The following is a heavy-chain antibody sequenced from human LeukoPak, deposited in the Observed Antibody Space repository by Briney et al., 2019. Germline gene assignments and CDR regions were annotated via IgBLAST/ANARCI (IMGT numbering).Heavy chain of an antibody. CDR3: ARVNINNWHSCDY. V-gene: IGHV4-4*02. J-gene: IGHJ4*02. D-gene: IGHD1-1*01. CDR2: IYHSGSP. Sequence: SGTLSLTCAVSGCSISSKDWWGWVRQPPGKGLEWIGEIYHSGSPNYNPSLKSRVTISVDKSRNHFSLNLSSVTAADTAVYYCARVNINNWHSCDYWGQGTLVTVSS. CDR1: GCSISSKDW.